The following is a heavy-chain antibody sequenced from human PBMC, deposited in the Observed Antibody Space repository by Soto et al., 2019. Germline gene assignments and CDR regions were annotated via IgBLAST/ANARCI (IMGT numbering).Heavy chain of an antibody. J-gene: IGHJ4*02. CDR1: GFTFSSYA. CDR3: ATKRYYDSSGYHFDY. D-gene: IGHD3-22*01. V-gene: IGHV3-23*01. CDR2: ISGSGGST. Sequence: PVGSLRLSCAASGFTFSSYAMSWVRQAPGKGLEWVSAISGSGGSTYYADSVKGRFTISRDNSKNTLYLQMNSLRAEDTAVYYCATKRYYDSSGYHFDYWGQGTLVTVSS.